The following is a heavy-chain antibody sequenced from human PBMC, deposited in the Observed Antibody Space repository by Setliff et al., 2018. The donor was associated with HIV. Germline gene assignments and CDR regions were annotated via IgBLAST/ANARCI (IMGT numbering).Heavy chain of an antibody. Sequence: SETLSLTCTVSGASVSDYNYYWSWIRLPAGRGLEWIGHVHTNVRTNYHPSLWGRVTISVDTSKNQFSLDLRSVTAADTAIYFCARDRFGVPANDWGQGTLVTVSS. V-gene: IGHV4-61*09. CDR3: ARDRFGVPAND. CDR2: VHTNVRT. J-gene: IGHJ4*02. D-gene: IGHD3-3*01. CDR1: GASVSDYNYY.